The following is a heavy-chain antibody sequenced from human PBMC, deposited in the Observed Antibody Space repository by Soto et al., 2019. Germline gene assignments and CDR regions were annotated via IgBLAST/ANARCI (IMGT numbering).Heavy chain of an antibody. V-gene: IGHV1-69*06. CDR3: ARDLTHQSYFDY. CDR1: GGTFSSYA. Sequence: WASVKVSCKASGGTFSSYAISWVRQAPGQGLEWMGGIIPIFGTANYAQKFQGRVTITADKSTSTAYMELSSLRSEDTAVYYCARDLTHQSYFDYWGQGTLVTVSS. J-gene: IGHJ4*02. CDR2: IIPIFGTA. D-gene: IGHD2-2*01.